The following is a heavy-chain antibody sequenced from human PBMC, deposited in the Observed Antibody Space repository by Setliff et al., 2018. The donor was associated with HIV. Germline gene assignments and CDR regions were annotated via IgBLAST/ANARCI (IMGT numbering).Heavy chain of an antibody. CDR1: GYTLTELS. CDR2: FDPEDEET. CDR3: TVDHPDDVQVI. D-gene: IGHD1-1*01. J-gene: IGHJ4*02. Sequence: ASVKVSCKVSGYTLTELSIHWVRQAPGKGLEWVGGFDPEDEETFYAETVQGRVTMTEDTLTDTAYMELSSLRSDDTAMYYCTVDHPDDVQVIWGQGTLVTVSS. V-gene: IGHV1-24*01.